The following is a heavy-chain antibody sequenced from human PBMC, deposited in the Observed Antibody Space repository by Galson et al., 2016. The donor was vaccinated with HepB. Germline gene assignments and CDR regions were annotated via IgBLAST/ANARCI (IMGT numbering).Heavy chain of an antibody. CDR3: ARDGGSNPNWA. D-gene: IGHD1-26*01. Sequence: SLRLSCAASGFTVSNNYMNWVRQAPGKGLEWISLIYSHGGTYYADSVRGRFTISRDSSKNTLYLQMNSLRVEDTAVYYCARDGGSNPNWAGGQGTPVTVSS. V-gene: IGHV3-66*03. CDR1: GFTVSNNY. J-gene: IGHJ1*01. CDR2: IYSHGGT.